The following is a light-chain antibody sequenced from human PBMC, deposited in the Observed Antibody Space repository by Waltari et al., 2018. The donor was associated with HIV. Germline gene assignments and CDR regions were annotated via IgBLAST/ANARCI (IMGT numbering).Light chain of an antibody. V-gene: IGKV4-1*01. CDR2: WAS. CDR1: RTILFDSNNKNY. CDR3: QQYFSTPPT. J-gene: IGKJ1*01. Sequence: DIVMTQSPASLPVSLGERATINCKSSRTILFDSNNKNYLTWYQQKPGQPPKALIYWASTRESGVPDRFSGSGSGTDFTLTISRLQPEDVAVYYCQQYFSTPPTFGQGTRVGI.